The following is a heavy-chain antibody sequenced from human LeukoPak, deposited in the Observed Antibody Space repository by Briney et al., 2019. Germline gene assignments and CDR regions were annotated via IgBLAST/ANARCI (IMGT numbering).Heavy chain of an antibody. CDR2: IVPIFGTA. CDR3: ARSPVTMVRGVITQNWFDP. Sequence: SVKVSCKASGGTFSSYAISWVRQAPGQGLEWMGGIVPIFGTANYAQKFQGRVTITADESTSTAYMELSSLRSEDTAVYYCARSPVTMVRGVITQNWFDPWGQGTPVTVSS. D-gene: IGHD3-10*01. V-gene: IGHV1-69*13. CDR1: GGTFSSYA. J-gene: IGHJ5*02.